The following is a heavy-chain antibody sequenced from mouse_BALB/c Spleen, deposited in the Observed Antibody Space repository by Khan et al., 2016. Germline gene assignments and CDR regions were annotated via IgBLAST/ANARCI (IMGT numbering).Heavy chain of an antibody. Sequence: EVQLQESGPGLVKPSQSLSLTCTVTGYSVTSDYAWNWIRQFPGNKLEWMGYISYSGSTTYNPSLKGRISITRDTSKNQFFLQLNSVTAEDTATYYGARDWAYFDFWCQGTTLTVSS. V-gene: IGHV3-2*02. J-gene: IGHJ2*01. CDR1: GYSVTSDYA. CDR2: ISYSGST. CDR3: ARDWAYFDF. D-gene: IGHD4-1*01.